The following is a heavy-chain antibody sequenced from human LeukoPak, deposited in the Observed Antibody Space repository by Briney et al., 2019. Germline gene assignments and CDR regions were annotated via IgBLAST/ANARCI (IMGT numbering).Heavy chain of an antibody. J-gene: IGHJ6*03. Sequence: GGSLRLSCAASGFTFSNAWMSWVRQAPGKGLEWVGRIKTKTHGATTDYAAPVKGRFTISRDDSTNTLYLQVNSLKTEDTAVYYCTTFNDYFYYMDVWGKGTTVTVSS. V-gene: IGHV3-15*01. CDR1: GFTFSNAW. CDR2: IKTKTHGATT. D-gene: IGHD2-8*01. CDR3: TTFNDYFYYMDV.